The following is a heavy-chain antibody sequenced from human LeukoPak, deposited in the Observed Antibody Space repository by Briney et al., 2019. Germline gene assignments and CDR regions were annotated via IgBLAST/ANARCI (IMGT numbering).Heavy chain of an antibody. Sequence: GGSLRLSCAASGFTFSSYAMSWVRQAPGKGLEWVANIKQDGSDKYYMDSVRGRFTISRDNAKNSLYLQMNSLGAEDTAVYYCARDYTWTGGYFDYWGQGTLVTVSS. J-gene: IGHJ4*02. CDR1: GFTFSSYA. CDR3: ARDYTWTGGYFDY. D-gene: IGHD1-14*01. CDR2: IKQDGSDK. V-gene: IGHV3-7*01.